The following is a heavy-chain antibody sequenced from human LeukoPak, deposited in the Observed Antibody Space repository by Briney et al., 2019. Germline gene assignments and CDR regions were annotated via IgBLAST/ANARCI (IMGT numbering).Heavy chain of an antibody. Sequence: GGSLRLSCAASGFTFSSYWMTWVRQAPGKGLEWVANIKQDGSEEYYVDSVKGRFTISRDNAKNSLFLQVNSLRAEDTAVYYCAREVTPYYWGQGTLVTVSS. CDR1: GFTFSSYW. V-gene: IGHV3-7*01. D-gene: IGHD2-15*01. CDR2: IKQDGSEE. CDR3: AREVTPYY. J-gene: IGHJ4*02.